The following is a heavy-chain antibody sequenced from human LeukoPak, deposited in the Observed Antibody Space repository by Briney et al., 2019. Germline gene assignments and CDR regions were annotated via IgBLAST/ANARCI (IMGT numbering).Heavy chain of an antibody. V-gene: IGHV4-34*01. D-gene: IGHD3-22*01. CDR3: ARLLRGGRDTPMVTMIVVRAKSGAFDI. CDR1: GGSFSGYY. CDR2: INHSGST. Sequence: PSETLYLTCAAYGGSFSGYYCSWIRQPPWKGLEWIGEINHSGSTNYNPSLKSRVTISVDTSKNQFSLKLSSVTAADTAVYYCARLLRGGRDTPMVTMIVVRAKSGAFDIWGQGTVVTVSS. J-gene: IGHJ3*02.